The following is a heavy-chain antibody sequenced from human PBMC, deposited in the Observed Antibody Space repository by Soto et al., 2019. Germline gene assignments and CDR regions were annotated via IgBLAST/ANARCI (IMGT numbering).Heavy chain of an antibody. D-gene: IGHD3-3*01. V-gene: IGHV3-9*01. CDR2: ISWNSGSI. CDR3: AKGFRNYDFRYMDV. CDR1: GFTFDDYA. J-gene: IGHJ6*03. Sequence: PGGSLRLSCAASGFTFDDYAMHWVRQAPGKGLEWVSGISWNSGSIGYADSVKGRFTISRDNAKNSLYLQMNSLRAEDTALYYCAKGFRNYDFRYMDVWGKGTTVTVSS.